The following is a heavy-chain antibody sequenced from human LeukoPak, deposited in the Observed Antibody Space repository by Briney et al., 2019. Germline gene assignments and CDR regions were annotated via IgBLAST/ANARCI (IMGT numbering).Heavy chain of an antibody. CDR3: AGDSGSGSNDY. D-gene: IGHD1-26*01. CDR1: GYTFTSYA. Sequence: ASVKVSCKASGYTFTSYAMHWVRQAPGQRLEWMGWINAGNGNTKYSQNFQGRVTFISNTSATTAFMELSSLRSEDAAVYYCAGDSGSGSNDYWGQGTLVTVSS. CDR2: INAGNGNT. V-gene: IGHV1-3*01. J-gene: IGHJ4*02.